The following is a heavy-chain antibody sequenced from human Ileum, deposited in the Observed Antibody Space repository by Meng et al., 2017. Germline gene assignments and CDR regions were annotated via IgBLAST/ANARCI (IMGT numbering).Heavy chain of an antibody. Sequence: HVQLQQSRPALVKPSEALSLTCTVSGGSISSYYWSWIRQPAGKGLEWIGRIYTSGSTNYNPSLKSRVTMSVDTSKNQFSLKLSSVTAADTAVYYCARDVVPTVTYYYNWFDPWGQGTLVTVSS. CDR2: IYTSGST. J-gene: IGHJ5*02. CDR1: GGSISSYY. D-gene: IGHD4-17*01. V-gene: IGHV4-4*07. CDR3: ARDVVPTVTYYYNWFDP.